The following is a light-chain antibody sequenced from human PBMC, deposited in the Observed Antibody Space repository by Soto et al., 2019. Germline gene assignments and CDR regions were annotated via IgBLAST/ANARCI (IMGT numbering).Light chain of an antibody. Sequence: EIVLTQSPGTLSLSPGERATVSCRASQSVSSNYLAWYQKSPGQPPSLLIYGASNRANGVPDRFSGSGSGTDFTLTISRLEPEDFSVYYCQQYGTSPYTFGQGTKLEIK. CDR3: QQYGTSPYT. CDR2: GAS. V-gene: IGKV3-20*01. CDR1: QSVSSNY. J-gene: IGKJ2*01.